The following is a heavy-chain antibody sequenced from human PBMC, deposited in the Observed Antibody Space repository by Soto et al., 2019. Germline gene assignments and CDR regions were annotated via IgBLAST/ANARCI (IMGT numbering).Heavy chain of an antibody. V-gene: IGHV3-9*01. CDR2: ISWNSGSI. Sequence: EVQLVESGGGLVQPGRSLRLSCAASGFTFDDYAMHWVRQAPGKGLEWVSRISWNSGSIGYADSVKGRFTISRDNAKNSLYLQMNSLRADDTALYYCAKAVGSYGNFDYWGQGTLVTVSS. CDR1: GFTFDDYA. CDR3: AKAVGSYGNFDY. D-gene: IGHD5-18*01. J-gene: IGHJ4*02.